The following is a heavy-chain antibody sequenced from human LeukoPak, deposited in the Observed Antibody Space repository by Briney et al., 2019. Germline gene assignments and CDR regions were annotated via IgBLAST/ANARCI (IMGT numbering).Heavy chain of an antibody. D-gene: IGHD4/OR15-4a*01. V-gene: IGHV4-39*07. CDR2: IYYSGTT. CDR1: GASISADSYH. J-gene: IGHJ4*02. CDR3: VRDRCNTWFYY. Sequence: PSETLSLTCTVSGASISADSYHWGWVRQSPGKDLEWIGTIYYSGTTYYNPSLKSRVTISIDSSRNQLSLKLTSVTAADTAVYYCVRDRCNTWFYYWGQGTLVTVSS.